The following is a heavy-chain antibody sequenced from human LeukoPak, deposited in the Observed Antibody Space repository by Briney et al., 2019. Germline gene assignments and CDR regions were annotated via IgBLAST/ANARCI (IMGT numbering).Heavy chain of an antibody. CDR3: ARDYGGDHYFDY. Sequence: GGSLRLSCAASGFTFSSYGMHWVRQGPGKGLVWVARINSDGNSPTYADSVKGRFTISRDNAKNTLYLQMNSLRAEDTAVYYCARDYGGDHYFDYWGQGALVTVSS. CDR1: GFTFSSYG. D-gene: IGHD4-23*01. J-gene: IGHJ4*02. V-gene: IGHV3-74*01. CDR2: INSDGNSP.